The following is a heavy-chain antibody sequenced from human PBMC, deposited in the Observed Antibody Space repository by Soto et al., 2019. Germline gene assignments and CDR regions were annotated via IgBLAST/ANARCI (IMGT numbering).Heavy chain of an antibody. V-gene: IGHV5-51*01. D-gene: IGHD3-10*01. CDR1: GYSFTSYW. Sequence: EVQLVQSGAEVKKPGESLKISCKGSGYSFTSYWIGCVRQTPGKGLEWMGIIYPGDPDTRYSPSFQGQVTISADKSISTAYLEWSSLKASDTAMYYFARHSRPVLLWFGEGFHMDVWGKGTTVTVSS. J-gene: IGHJ6*03. CDR3: ARHSRPVLLWFGEGFHMDV. CDR2: IYPGDPDT.